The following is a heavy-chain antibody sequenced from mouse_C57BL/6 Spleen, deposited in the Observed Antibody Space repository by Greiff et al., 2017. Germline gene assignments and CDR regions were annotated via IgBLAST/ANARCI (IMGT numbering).Heavy chain of an antibody. CDR3: TTGAMDY. CDR1: GFNIKDDY. J-gene: IGHJ4*01. CDR2: IDPEIGDT. Sequence: VQLQQSGAELVRPGASVKLSCTASGFNIKDDYMHWVKQRPEQGLEWIGWIDPEIGDTEYASNFQGKATITADTSSNTAYLQLSSLTSEDTAVYYCTTGAMDYWGQGTSVTVSS. V-gene: IGHV14-4*01.